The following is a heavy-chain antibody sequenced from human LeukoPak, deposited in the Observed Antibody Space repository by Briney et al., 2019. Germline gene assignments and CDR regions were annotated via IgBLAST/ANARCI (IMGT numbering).Heavy chain of an antibody. CDR2: IYHSGST. CDR1: GYSISSGYY. J-gene: IGHJ4*02. Sequence: SETLSLTCTVSGYSISSGYYWGWIRQPPGKGLEWIESIYHSGSTYYNPSLKSRVTISVDTSKNQFSLKLSSVTAADTAVYYCARVRVGAAGYYFDYWGQGTLVTVSS. D-gene: IGHD1-26*01. CDR3: ARVRVGAAGYYFDY. V-gene: IGHV4-38-2*02.